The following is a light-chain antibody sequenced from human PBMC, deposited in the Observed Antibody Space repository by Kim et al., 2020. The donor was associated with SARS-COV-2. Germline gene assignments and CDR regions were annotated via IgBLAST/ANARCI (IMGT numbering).Light chain of an antibody. CDR2: GKN. J-gene: IGLJ2*01. CDR1: SHSSYY. V-gene: IGLV3-19*01. Sequence: AWGQTVRITCQGDSHSSYYATWYQQKQGQAPIVVIYGKNNRPSGIPDRFSGSSSGNTASLTITGTQAGDEADYYCNSRDSNDNVVFGGGTQLTVL. CDR3: NSRDSNDNVV.